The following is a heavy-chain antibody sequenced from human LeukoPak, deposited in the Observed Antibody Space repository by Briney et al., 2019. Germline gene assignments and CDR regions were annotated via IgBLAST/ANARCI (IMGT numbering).Heavy chain of an antibody. V-gene: IGHV3-23*01. Sequence: GGSLRLSCAASGFTIGNRAMGWFRQASGKGLEWVSLNIGSGGTTYYAGSVKGRFTISRDNSRNTLYLQMNSLRAEDTAVYYCAKPYSYGYQAFDSWGPGTLVTVSS. CDR3: AKPYSYGYQAFDS. D-gene: IGHD5-18*01. J-gene: IGHJ4*02. CDR2: NIGSGGTT. CDR1: GFTIGNRA.